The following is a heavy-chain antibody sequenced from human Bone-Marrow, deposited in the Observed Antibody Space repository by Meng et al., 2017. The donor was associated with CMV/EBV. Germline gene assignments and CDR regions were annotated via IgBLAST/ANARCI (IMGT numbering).Heavy chain of an antibody. V-gene: IGHV1-18*01. CDR3: VWITMVRGVTGGVGFDP. Sequence: QVQLVQSGVEVKKPGASVKVSCKASGYTFTSYGISWVRQAPGQGLEWMGWISAYNGNTNYAQKLQGRVTMTTDTSTSTAYMELRSLRSDDTAVYYCVWITMVRGVTGGVGFDPWGQGTLVTVSS. CDR2: ISAYNGNT. D-gene: IGHD3-10*01. CDR1: GYTFTSYG. J-gene: IGHJ5*02.